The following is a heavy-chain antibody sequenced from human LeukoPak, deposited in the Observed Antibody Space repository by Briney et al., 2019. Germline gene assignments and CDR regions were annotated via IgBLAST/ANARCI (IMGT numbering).Heavy chain of an antibody. D-gene: IGHD5-12*01. J-gene: IGHJ3*01. Sequence: PGGSLRLSCAASGFMFRDAAMTWVRQAPGKGLEWVSLIASSGLNTYYADSVRGRFTISRDNSKNTPSLQMNSLRVEDTAIYYCARDIELSTWGLGTLVTVSS. V-gene: IGHV3-23*01. CDR3: ARDIELST. CDR1: GFMFRDAA. CDR2: IASSGLNT.